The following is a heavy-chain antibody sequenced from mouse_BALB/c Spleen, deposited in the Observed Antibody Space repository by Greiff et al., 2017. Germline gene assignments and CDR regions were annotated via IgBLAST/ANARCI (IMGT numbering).Heavy chain of an antibody. CDR3: ARDIASSGYLFAY. J-gene: IGHJ3*01. Sequence: VKVVESGGGLVQPGGSLRLSRATSGFTFTDYYMSWVRQPPGKALEWLGFIRNKANGYTIEYSASVKGRITISRDNSQSILYLQMNTLRAEDSATYYCARDIASSGYLFAYWGQGTLVTVSA. CDR2: IRNKANGYTI. CDR1: GFTFTDYY. V-gene: IGHV7-3*02. D-gene: IGHD3-1*01.